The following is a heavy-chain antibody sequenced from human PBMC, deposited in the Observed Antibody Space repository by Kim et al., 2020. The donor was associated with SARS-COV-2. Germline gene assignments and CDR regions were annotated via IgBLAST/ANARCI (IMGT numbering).Heavy chain of an antibody. CDR1: GFTFSSYW. J-gene: IGHJ4*02. CDR3: ASLSPNVHNDY. CDR2: INSDGSST. Sequence: GGSLRLSCAASGFTFSSYWMHWVRQAPGKGLVWVSRINSDGSSTSYADSVKGRFTISRDNAKNTLYLQMSSLRAEDTAVYSCASLSPNVHNDYWGQGTLVTVSS. V-gene: IGHV3-74*01. D-gene: IGHD2-21*01.